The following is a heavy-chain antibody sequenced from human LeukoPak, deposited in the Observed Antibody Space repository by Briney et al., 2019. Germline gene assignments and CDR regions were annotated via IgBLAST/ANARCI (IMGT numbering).Heavy chain of an antibody. J-gene: IGHJ3*02. CDR3: ARDLYSGLIAYAFDI. CDR2: INSVGSGT. CDR1: GFTFSSYW. V-gene: IGHV3-74*01. D-gene: IGHD5-12*01. Sequence: GGSLRLSCAASGFTFSSYWMHWARQAPGKGLVWVSRINSVGSGTNYADSVKGRFTISRDKAKNTLYLQLNSLRTEDTAVYYCARDLYSGLIAYAFDIWGQGTMVTVSS.